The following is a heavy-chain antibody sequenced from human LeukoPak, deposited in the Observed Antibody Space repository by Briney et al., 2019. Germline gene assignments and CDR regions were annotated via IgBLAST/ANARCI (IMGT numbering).Heavy chain of an antibody. CDR2: LSYTGKT. J-gene: IGHJ4*02. D-gene: IGHD3-9*01. CDR1: GASVSSSH. CDR3: SEGYFEPFAH. V-gene: IGHV4-59*02. Sequence: SETLSLTCVVSGASVSSSHWNWIRQLPGKGREWIGCLSYTGKTDYNPSLSGRVTMSLGTSNNQVSLTLRSVTAADTAVYYCSEGYFEPFAHWGQGILVAVSS.